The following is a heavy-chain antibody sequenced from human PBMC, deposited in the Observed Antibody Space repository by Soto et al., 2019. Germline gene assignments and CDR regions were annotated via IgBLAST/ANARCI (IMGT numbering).Heavy chain of an antibody. CDR1: GGSISSGGYY. V-gene: IGHV4-31*03. CDR2: IYYSGST. J-gene: IGHJ6*02. D-gene: IGHD3-10*01. CDR3: ARDPGSGSYYGGYYYYGMDV. Sequence: SETLSLTCTVSGGSISSGGYYWSWIRQHPGKGLEWIGYIYYSGSTYYNPSLKSRVTISVDTSKNQFSLKLSSVTAADTAVYYCARDPGSGSYYGGYYYYGMDVWGQGTTVTVSS.